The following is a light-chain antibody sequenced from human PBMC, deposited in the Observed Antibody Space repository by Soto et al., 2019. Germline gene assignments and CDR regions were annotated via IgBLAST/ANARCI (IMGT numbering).Light chain of an antibody. CDR1: QSISSY. CDR3: QQNDSTPPIT. V-gene: IGKV1-39*01. J-gene: IGKJ5*01. CDR2: AAS. Sequence: DIQMTQSPSSLSASLGDRVTIPCRASQSISSYLNWYQQKPGKAPKLLIYAASSMQSGVPSRFSGSGSGTDFTLTISSLQPEDFAAYYCQQNDSTPPITFGQGTRLEIK.